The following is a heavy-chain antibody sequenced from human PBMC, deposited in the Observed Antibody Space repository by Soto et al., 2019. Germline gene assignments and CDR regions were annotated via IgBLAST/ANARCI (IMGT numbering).Heavy chain of an antibody. V-gene: IGHV3-48*01. Sequence: GALRLSCAASGFTFRNYGMNWVRQAPGKGLEWVSYIGIGSSTKYYADSVKGRFTISRDNAKNSLYLQMNSLRAEDTAVYYCARDQLYYNDISGRPLNAFDVWGQGTMVTVSS. D-gene: IGHD3-22*01. J-gene: IGHJ3*01. CDR2: IGIGSSTK. CDR1: GFTFRNYG. CDR3: ARDQLYYNDISGRPLNAFDV.